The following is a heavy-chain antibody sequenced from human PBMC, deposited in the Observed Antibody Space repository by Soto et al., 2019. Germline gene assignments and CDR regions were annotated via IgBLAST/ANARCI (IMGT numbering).Heavy chain of an antibody. CDR3: ARGVPAAGTDWFDP. D-gene: IGHD6-13*01. J-gene: IGHJ5*02. CDR1: GDSISNYY. V-gene: IGHV4-4*07. Sequence: TLSLTCTVSGDSISNYYWSWIRQSAEKRLEWIGRVSSTGSSSYNPSLNSRVTISVDTSKNQVSLNLTSVTAADTAVYYCARGVPAAGTDWFDPWGQGTLVTVSS. CDR2: VSSTGSS.